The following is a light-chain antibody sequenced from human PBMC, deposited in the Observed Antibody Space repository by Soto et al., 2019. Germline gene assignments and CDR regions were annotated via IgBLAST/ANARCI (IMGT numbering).Light chain of an antibody. CDR3: QSLGTGIQV. V-gene: IGLV4-69*01. CDR2: INYDGTH. J-gene: IGLJ3*02. Sequence: QAVVTQSPSASASLGASVKLTCTLSSGYSTNAIAWHQQQSEKGPRFLMKINYDGTHSKGDGFFDRFSGSSSGAERHLSISSLQSEDEADYYCQSLGTGIQVFSGGTKVTVL. CDR1: SGYSTNA.